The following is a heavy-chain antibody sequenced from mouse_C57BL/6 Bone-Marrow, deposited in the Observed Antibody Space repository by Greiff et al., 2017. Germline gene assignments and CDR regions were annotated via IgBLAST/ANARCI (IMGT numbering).Heavy chain of an antibody. J-gene: IGHJ2*01. CDR2: INPNNGGT. Sequence: EVQLQQSGPELVKPGASVKIPCKASGYTFTDYNMDWVKQSHGKSLEWIGYINPNNGGTSYNQKFKGKATLTVNKSSSTAYMELRSLTSEDSAVYYCARGGYYGRAYFDYWGQGTTLTVSS. CDR1: GYTFTDYN. V-gene: IGHV1-22*01. D-gene: IGHD1-1*01. CDR3: ARGGYYGRAYFDY.